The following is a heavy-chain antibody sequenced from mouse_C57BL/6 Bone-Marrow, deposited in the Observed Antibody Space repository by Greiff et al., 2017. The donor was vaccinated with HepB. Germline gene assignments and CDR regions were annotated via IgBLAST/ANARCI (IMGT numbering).Heavy chain of an antibody. CDR3: ASPGGRPVPYAMDY. D-gene: IGHD1-2*01. J-gene: IGHJ4*01. V-gene: IGHV1-63*01. CDR2: IYPGGGYT. Sequence: QVQLQQSGAELVRPGTSVKMSCKASGYTFTNYWIGWAKQRPGHGLEWIGDIYPGGGYTNYNEKFKGKATLTADKSSSTAYMQFSSLTSEDSAIYYCASPGGRPVPYAMDYWGQGTSVTVSS. CDR1: GYTFTNYW.